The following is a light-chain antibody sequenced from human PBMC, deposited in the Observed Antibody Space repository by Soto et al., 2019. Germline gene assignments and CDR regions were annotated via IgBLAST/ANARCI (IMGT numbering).Light chain of an antibody. J-gene: IGKJ1*01. Sequence: DIQMTQSPSSLSASVGDRVTITCRASQSISSYLNWYQQKPGKAPKLLIYAASSLQRGVPSRFSGSGSGSDFTLTISSLQPEDSAIYHCQQRRTFGQGTKVEIK. CDR1: QSISSY. V-gene: IGKV1-39*01. CDR3: QQRRT. CDR2: AAS.